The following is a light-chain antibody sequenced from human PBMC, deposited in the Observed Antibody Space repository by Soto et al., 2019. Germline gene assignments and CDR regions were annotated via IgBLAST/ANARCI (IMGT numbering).Light chain of an antibody. Sequence: EIVLTQSPATLSLSPGERATLSCRASQSVSSYLAWYQQKPGQAPRLLIYDASNRATGIPARFSGSGSGTVFTLTISSLEPEDFAFYYCQQRSTLFTFGPGTKVDIK. J-gene: IGKJ3*01. CDR2: DAS. CDR3: QQRSTLFT. V-gene: IGKV3-11*01. CDR1: QSVSSY.